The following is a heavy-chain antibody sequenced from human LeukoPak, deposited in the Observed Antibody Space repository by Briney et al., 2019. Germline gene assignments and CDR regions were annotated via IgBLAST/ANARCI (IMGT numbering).Heavy chain of an antibody. V-gene: IGHV4-59*08. CDR3: ARLARYYELDY. D-gene: IGHD3-22*01. CDR2: IYYSGST. CDR1: GGSISSYY. J-gene: IGHJ4*02. Sequence: SETLSLTCTVSGGSISSYYWSWIRQPPGKGLEWIGCIYYSGSTNYNPSLKSRVTISVDTSKNQFSLKLSSVTAADTAVYYCARLARYYELDYWGQGTLVTVSS.